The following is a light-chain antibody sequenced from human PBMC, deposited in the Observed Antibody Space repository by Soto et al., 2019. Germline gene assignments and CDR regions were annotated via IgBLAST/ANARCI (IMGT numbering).Light chain of an antibody. CDR1: QSVSSSY. CDR2: GAC. Sequence: EIVLTQSPGTLSLSPGERATLSCRASQSVSSSYLAWYQQKPGQAPRLLIYGACSRATGIPDRFSGSGSGTDFTLTISRLEPEDFAVYYCQQYGSSPPIYTFGQGTKLEIK. CDR3: QQYGSSPPIYT. J-gene: IGKJ2*01. V-gene: IGKV3-20*01.